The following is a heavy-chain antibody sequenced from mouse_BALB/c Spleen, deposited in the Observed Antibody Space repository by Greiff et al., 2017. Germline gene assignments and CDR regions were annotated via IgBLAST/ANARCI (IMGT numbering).Heavy chain of an antibody. D-gene: IGHD1-1*01. J-gene: IGHJ1*01. CDR1: GFTFSSYT. CDR2: ISNGGGST. CDR3: ARLPYYYGSSYWYFDV. Sequence: EVKLQESGGGLVQPGGSLKLSCAASGFTFSSYTMSWVRQTPEKRLEWVAYISNGGGSTYYPDTVKGRFTISRDNAKNTLYLQMSSLKSEDTAMYYCARLPYYYGSSYWYFDVWGAGTTVTVSS. V-gene: IGHV5-12-2*01.